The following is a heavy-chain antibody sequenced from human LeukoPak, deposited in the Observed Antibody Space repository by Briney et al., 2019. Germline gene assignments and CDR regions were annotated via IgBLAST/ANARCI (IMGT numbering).Heavy chain of an antibody. CDR1: GGSFSGYY. CDR2: INHSGST. CDR3: ARGSAAIMGFDY. J-gene: IGHJ4*02. V-gene: IGHV4-34*01. Sequence: PSETLSLTCAVYGGSFSGYYWSWIRQPPGKGLEWIGEINHSGSTNYNPSLKSRVTISVDTSKNHFSLKLSSVTAADTAVYYCARGSAAIMGFDYWGQGTLVTVSS. D-gene: IGHD2-2*01.